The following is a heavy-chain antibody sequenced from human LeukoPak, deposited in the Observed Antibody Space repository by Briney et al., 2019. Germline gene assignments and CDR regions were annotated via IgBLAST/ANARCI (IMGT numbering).Heavy chain of an antibody. CDR3: ARGYSSSWYGDYFDY. V-gene: IGHV1-69*01. D-gene: IGHD6-13*01. Sequence: VASVKVSCKASGGTFSSYAISWVRQAPGQGLEWMGGIIPIFGTANYAQKFQGGVTITADESTSTAYMELSSLRSEDTAVYYCARGYSSSWYGDYFDYWGQGTLVTVSS. CDR2: IIPIFGTA. J-gene: IGHJ4*02. CDR1: GGTFSSYA.